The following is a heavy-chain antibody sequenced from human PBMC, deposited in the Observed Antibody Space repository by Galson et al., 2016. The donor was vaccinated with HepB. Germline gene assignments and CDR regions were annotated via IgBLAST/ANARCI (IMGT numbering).Heavy chain of an antibody. CDR1: GGSVSSSSLY. V-gene: IGHV4-39*07. Sequence: SETLSLTCTVSGGSVSSSSLYWSWLRQPPGKGLEWIGQISDSGSSNNNPSLKSRVTILVDASKNPFSLKLSAVTAADTAVYYCARGGGSGSSWFDPWGQGTLVIVSS. D-gene: IGHD3-10*01. J-gene: IGHJ5*02. CDR3: ARGGGSGSSWFDP. CDR2: ISDSGSS.